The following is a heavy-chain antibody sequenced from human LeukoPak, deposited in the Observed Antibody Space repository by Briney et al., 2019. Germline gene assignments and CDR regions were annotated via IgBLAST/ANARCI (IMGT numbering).Heavy chain of an antibody. D-gene: IGHD2-2*01. V-gene: IGHV3-23*01. CDR3: AINIDIVVVPAAPGY. Sequence: SSSSYYWGWIRQPPGKGLEWVSAISGSGGSTYYADSVKGRFTISRDNSKNTLYLQMNSLRAEDTAVYYCAINIDIVVVPAAPGYWGQGTLVTVSS. CDR1: SSSSYY. J-gene: IGHJ4*02. CDR2: ISGSGGST.